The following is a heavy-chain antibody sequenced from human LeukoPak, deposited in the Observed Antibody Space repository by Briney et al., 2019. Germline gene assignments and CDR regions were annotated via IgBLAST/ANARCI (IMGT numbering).Heavy chain of an antibody. CDR1: GFTFSSYE. CDR2: ISSSGSTI. D-gene: IGHD2-2*01. J-gene: IGHJ6*03. CDR3: ARNGVVPAAHFMDV. Sequence: GGSLRLSCAASGFTFSSYEMNWVRQAPGKGPEWVSYISSSGSTIYYADSVKGRFTISRDNAKNSLYLQMNSLRAEDTAVYYCARNGVVPAAHFMDVWGKGTTVTVSS. V-gene: IGHV3-48*03.